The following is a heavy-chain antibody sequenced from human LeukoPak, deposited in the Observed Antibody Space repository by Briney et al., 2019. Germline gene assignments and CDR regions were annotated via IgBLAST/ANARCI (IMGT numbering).Heavy chain of an antibody. Sequence: GGSLRLCCAASGFTFSSYAMGWVRRAPGKGLEWVSAISGSGGSRYYADSVKGHFHISRDNSKNTLYLQMNRLRAEHTAVYYCAKRVRSVVYALHWFHPWGQGTLVTVSS. CDR3: AKRVRSVVYALHWFHP. J-gene: IGHJ5*02. CDR1: GFTFSSYA. CDR2: ISGSGGSR. D-gene: IGHD2-8*02. V-gene: IGHV3-23*01.